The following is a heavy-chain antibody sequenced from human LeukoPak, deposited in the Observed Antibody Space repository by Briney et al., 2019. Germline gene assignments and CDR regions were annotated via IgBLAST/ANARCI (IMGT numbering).Heavy chain of an antibody. CDR3: ARGVDYGFDC. CDR1: GFTLTRSA. J-gene: IGHJ4*02. CDR2: LTTADSAI. D-gene: IGHD3-16*01. Sequence: PGGSLRLSCAASGFTLTRSAMNWVRQAPGKGLEWISHLTTADSAIYADSVKGRFTISRDNADNSLSLQMNGLRAEDTAVYYCARGVDYGFDCWGQGTLVTVSS. V-gene: IGHV3-48*03.